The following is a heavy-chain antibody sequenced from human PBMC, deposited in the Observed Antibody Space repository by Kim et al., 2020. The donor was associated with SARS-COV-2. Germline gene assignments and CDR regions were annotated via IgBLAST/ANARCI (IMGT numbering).Heavy chain of an antibody. CDR3: AKGVDTAMVLSVSYFDY. Sequence: GGSLRLSCAASGFTFGDYAMHWVRQAPGKGLEWVSGISWNSGSIEYADSVKGRYTISRDNAKNSLYLQMNSLRAEDTALYYCAKGVDTAMVLSVSYFDYWGQGTLVTVSS. D-gene: IGHD5-18*01. CDR1: GFTFGDYA. V-gene: IGHV3-9*01. CDR2: ISWNSGSI. J-gene: IGHJ4*02.